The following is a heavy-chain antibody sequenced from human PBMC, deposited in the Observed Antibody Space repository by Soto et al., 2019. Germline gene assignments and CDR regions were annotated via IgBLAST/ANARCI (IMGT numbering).Heavy chain of an antibody. Sequence: SETLSLTCAVYGGSFSGYYWSWTRQPPGKGLEWIGEINHSGSTNYNPSLKSRVTISVDTSKNQFSLKLSSVTAADTAVYYCARGRGSLSTSSGIVVVPAAIRYYYYYGMDVWGQGTTVTVSS. J-gene: IGHJ6*02. V-gene: IGHV4-34*01. CDR1: GGSFSGYY. CDR3: ARGRGSLSTSSGIVVVPAAIRYYYYYGMDV. D-gene: IGHD2-2*01. CDR2: INHSGST.